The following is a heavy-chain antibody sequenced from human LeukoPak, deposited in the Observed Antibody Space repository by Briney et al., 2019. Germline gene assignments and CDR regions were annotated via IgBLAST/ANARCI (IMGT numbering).Heavy chain of an antibody. Sequence: PGGSLRLSCAASGFTVSSNYMSWVRQAPGKGLEWVSVFYSGDNTYYADSVKGRFTMSRDNSKNTLFLQMNSLRAEDTAFYYCARVPGLAAAGTPHFDYWGREPWSPSPQ. CDR1: GFTVSSNY. V-gene: IGHV3-53*01. CDR2: FYSGDNT. J-gene: IGHJ4*02. CDR3: ARVPGLAAAGTPHFDY. D-gene: IGHD6-13*01.